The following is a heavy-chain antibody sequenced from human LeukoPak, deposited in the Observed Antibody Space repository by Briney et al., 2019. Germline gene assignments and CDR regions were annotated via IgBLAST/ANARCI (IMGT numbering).Heavy chain of an antibody. CDR1: GGSISDYY. CDR3: ARDRHGMSVSDYFDY. CDR2: IYTSGST. V-gene: IGHV4-4*07. D-gene: IGHD6-19*01. J-gene: IGHJ4*02. Sequence: PSETLSLTCTVSGGSISDYYWSWIRQPAGKGLEWIGRIYTSGSTNYNPSLKSRVTMSVDTSKNQFSLKLRSVTAADTAVYYCARDRHGMSVSDYFDYWGQGTLVTVSS.